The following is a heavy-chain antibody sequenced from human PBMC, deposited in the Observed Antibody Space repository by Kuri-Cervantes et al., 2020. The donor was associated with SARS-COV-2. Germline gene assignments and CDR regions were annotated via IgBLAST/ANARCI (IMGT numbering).Heavy chain of an antibody. D-gene: IGHD2-21*01. J-gene: IGHJ4*02. CDR1: GFTFSSVG. V-gene: IGHV3-30*18. Sequence: GGSLRLSCAASGFTFSSVGMHWVRRAPGKGLEWVALISYDGRSTFYADSVKGRFTVSRDNSQNTLYRHMKSLRSEDTAMYYCAKDRVGVQDFWGQGTLVTVSS. CDR3: AKDRVGVQDF. CDR2: ISYDGRST.